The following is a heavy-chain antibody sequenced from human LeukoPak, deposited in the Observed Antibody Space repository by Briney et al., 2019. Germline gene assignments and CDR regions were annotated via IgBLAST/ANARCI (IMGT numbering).Heavy chain of an antibody. CDR3: AKGVENSYGYVEYAFDI. D-gene: IGHD5-18*01. Sequence: GGSLRLSCAASGFTFSSYAMSWVRQAPGKGLEWVSAISGSGGSTYYADSVKGRITISRDNSKNTLYLQMNSLRAEDTAVYYCAKGVENSYGYVEYAFDIWGQGTMVTVSS. CDR2: ISGSGGST. CDR1: GFTFSSYA. J-gene: IGHJ3*02. V-gene: IGHV3-23*01.